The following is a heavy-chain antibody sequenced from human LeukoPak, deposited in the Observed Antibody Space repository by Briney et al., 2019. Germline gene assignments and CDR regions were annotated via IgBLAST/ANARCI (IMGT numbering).Heavy chain of an antibody. CDR1: GGSTSSGNYY. CDR3: ARLGAGPTYYDFWSGYSSFYFDY. D-gene: IGHD3-3*01. V-gene: IGHV4-39*02. J-gene: IGHJ4*02. Sequence: SETLSLTCTVSGGSTSSGNYYWGWIRQPPGKGLEWIGGISSSGNTYYNPSLKSRITISIDTSKNHFSLKLSSVSAADTAVYYCARLGAGPTYYDFWSGYSSFYFDYWGQGTLVTVSS. CDR2: ISSSGNT.